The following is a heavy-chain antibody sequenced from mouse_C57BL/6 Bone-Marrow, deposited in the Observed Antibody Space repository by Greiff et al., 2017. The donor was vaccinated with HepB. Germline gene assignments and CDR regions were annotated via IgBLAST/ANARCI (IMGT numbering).Heavy chain of an antibody. V-gene: IGHV1-81*01. Sequence: VKVVESGAELARPGASVKLSCKASGYTFTSYGISWVKQRTGQGLEWIGEIYPRSGNTYYNEKFKGKATLTADKSSSTAYMELRSLTSEDSAVYFCASRYYYGSSSWFAYWGQGTLVTVSA. D-gene: IGHD1-1*01. CDR2: IYPRSGNT. J-gene: IGHJ3*01. CDR1: GYTFTSYG. CDR3: ASRYYYGSSSWFAY.